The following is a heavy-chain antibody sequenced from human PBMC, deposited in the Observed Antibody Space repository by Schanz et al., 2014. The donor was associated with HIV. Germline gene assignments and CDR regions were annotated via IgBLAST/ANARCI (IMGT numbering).Heavy chain of an antibody. CDR2: IYYSGST. CDR3: ARATRIATRRNAFDV. CDR1: GGSISSGGNY. Sequence: QVQLQESGPGLMKPSQTLTLSCTVSGGSISSGGNYWSWIRQHAGKGLEWIGNIYYSGSTYYNPSLKSRVNISLDTSENQFSLKLSSVTAADTAVYYCARATRIATRRNAFDVWGQGTMVTVSS. J-gene: IGHJ3*01. V-gene: IGHV4-31*03. D-gene: IGHD1-1*01.